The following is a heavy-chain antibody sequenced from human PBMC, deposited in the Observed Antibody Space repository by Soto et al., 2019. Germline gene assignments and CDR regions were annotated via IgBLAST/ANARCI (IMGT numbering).Heavy chain of an antibody. D-gene: IGHD6-6*01. Sequence: GGSLRLSCAASGFTFSSYGMHWVRQAPGKGLEWVAVIWYDGSNKYYADSVKGRFTISRDNSKNTLYLQMNSLRAEDTAVYYCARAIEELDPHFVSSYYFDYWGQGTLVTVSS. CDR3: ARAIEELDPHFVSSYYFDY. CDR2: IWYDGSNK. V-gene: IGHV3-33*01. J-gene: IGHJ4*02. CDR1: GFTFSSYG.